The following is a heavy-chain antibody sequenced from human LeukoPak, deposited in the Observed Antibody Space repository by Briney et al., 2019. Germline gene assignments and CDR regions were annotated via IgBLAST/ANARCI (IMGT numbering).Heavy chain of an antibody. V-gene: IGHV4-31*03. J-gene: IGHJ4*02. CDR3: SRGLDSKKLGY. D-gene: IGHD3-22*01. CDR2: INPSGRL. CDR1: GASFSSGDQY. Sequence: SETLSLTCTVSGASFSSGDQYWNWIRQSPGKGLEWIGSINPSGRLYNTPSLESRVTISIDTSKNQFSLNLNSVAAAYTAVYFCSRGLDSKKLGYWGQGTLVTVSS.